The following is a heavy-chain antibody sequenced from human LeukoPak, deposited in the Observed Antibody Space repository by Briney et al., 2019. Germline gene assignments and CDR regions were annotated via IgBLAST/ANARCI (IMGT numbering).Heavy chain of an antibody. V-gene: IGHV3-11*01. CDR2: IGRSGSTI. CDR3: AKAIAVAGENWFDP. Sequence: PGGSLRLSCAASGFTFSDYYMSWIRQAPGKGLEWLSYIGRSGSTIYYADSVKGRFTISRDNAKNPLYLQMDSLRAEDTAVYYCAKAIAVAGENWFDPWGQGTLVTVSS. CDR1: GFTFSDYY. J-gene: IGHJ5*02. D-gene: IGHD6-19*01.